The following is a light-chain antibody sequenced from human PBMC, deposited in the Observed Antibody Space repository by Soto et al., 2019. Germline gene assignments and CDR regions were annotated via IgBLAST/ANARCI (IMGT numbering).Light chain of an antibody. Sequence: DIVMTQSPDSLAVSLGEGATINCKSGQSGLYSSNTKNHLAWYQQKPGQPPKVVIYWASTRESGVPDRFSGSGSGTDFTLTISSLQAEDVAVYYCYQYFSTPLTFGGGTKVEIK. CDR3: YQYFSTPLT. CDR2: WAS. V-gene: IGKV4-1*01. J-gene: IGKJ4*01. CDR1: QSGLYSSNTKNH.